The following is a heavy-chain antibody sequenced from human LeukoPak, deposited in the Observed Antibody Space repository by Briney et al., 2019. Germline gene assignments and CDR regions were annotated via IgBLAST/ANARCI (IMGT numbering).Heavy chain of an antibody. Sequence: ASVTVTCKASGYTFTGYYMHWVRQAPGQGLEWMGWINPNSGGTNYAQKFQGRVTMTRDTSISTAYMELSRQRYDDTALYYCARDGHRMYYYGGSDYHFDYWGQGTLVTVSS. V-gene: IGHV1-2*02. CDR1: GYTFTGYY. CDR2: INPNSGGT. CDR3: ARDGHRMYYYGGSDYHFDY. D-gene: IGHD3-22*01. J-gene: IGHJ4*02.